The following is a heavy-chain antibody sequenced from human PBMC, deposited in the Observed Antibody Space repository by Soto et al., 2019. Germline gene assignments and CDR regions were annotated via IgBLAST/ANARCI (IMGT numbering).Heavy chain of an antibody. CDR3: ARDCSGGSCYYERLGGMDV. CDR1: GGTFSSYA. V-gene: IGHV1-69*13. J-gene: IGHJ6*02. Sequence: SVKVSCKASGGTFSSYAISWVRQAPGQGLEWMGGIIPIFGTANYAQKFQGRVTITADESTSTAYMELSSLRSEDTAVYYCARDCSGGSCYYERLGGMDVWGQGTTVTVSS. CDR2: IIPIFGTA. D-gene: IGHD2-15*01.